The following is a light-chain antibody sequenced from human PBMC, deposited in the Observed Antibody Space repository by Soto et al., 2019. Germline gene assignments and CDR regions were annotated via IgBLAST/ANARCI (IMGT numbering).Light chain of an antibody. Sequence: DIPMTQSPPTLSASVGDRVTITCRASQSINNWLAWHQQKPGKAPKVLIYKASSLESGVPSRFSGSGSGTEFTLTISSLQPDDVATYYCQHHNSFPFTFGGGTKVEIK. CDR2: KAS. CDR1: QSINNW. J-gene: IGKJ4*01. V-gene: IGKV1-5*03. CDR3: QHHNSFPFT.